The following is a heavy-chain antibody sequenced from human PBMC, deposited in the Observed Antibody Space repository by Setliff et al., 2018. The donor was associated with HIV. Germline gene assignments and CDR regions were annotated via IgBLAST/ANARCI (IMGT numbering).Heavy chain of an antibody. V-gene: IGHV4-39*01. Sequence: SLTCSVSGASVTSSSYYWGWIRQPPGKGLEWIGSIYYGGNTYSNPSLRSRLSISLDTSKNQFSLELYSVTAADTAVYYCATHYGSGSYYNYWGQGMLVTVSS. CDR1: GASVTSSSYY. D-gene: IGHD3-10*01. J-gene: IGHJ4*02. CDR3: ATHYGSGSYYNY. CDR2: IYYGGNT.